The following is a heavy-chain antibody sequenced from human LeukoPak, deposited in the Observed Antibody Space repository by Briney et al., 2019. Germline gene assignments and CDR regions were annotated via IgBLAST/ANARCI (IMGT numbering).Heavy chain of an antibody. Sequence: ASVKVSCKASGYTFTTYGITWVRQAPGQGLEWLGWISTYNGNTNSAQNLQGRVTMTTDTSTSTGYMELRSLRSDDTAVYYCARGSYLDYWGQGTLVTVSS. V-gene: IGHV1-18*01. CDR2: ISTYNGNT. J-gene: IGHJ4*02. CDR1: GYTFTTYG. CDR3: ARGSYLDY. D-gene: IGHD3-10*01.